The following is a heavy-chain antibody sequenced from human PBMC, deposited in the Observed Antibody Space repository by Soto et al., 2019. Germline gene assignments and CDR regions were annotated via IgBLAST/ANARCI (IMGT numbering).Heavy chain of an antibody. CDR3: AKDQNQWPAQYYFAY. D-gene: IGHD6-19*01. J-gene: IGHJ4*02. Sequence: GGSLRLSCAASGFTFGSYAMHWVRQAPGKGLEWVAVISYDGSKKFYADSVKGRFTISRDDSKNTVYLQMNSLRTEDTAIYHCAKDQNQWPAQYYFAYWGQGPLVTVSS. CDR1: GFTFGSYA. V-gene: IGHV3-30*18. CDR2: ISYDGSKK.